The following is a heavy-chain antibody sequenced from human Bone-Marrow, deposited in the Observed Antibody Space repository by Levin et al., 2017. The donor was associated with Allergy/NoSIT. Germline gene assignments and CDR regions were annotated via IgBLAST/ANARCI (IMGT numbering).Heavy chain of an antibody. CDR3: ARKQFYAMDV. V-gene: IGHV3-30*04. CDR1: GIDFSYDA. Sequence: GESLKISCVASGIDFSYDAMEWVRQAPGKGLEWVAAISDEGTDTDYVDSVKGRFTISRDNTRNTLSLQMTSLRHEDTAVYYCARKQFYAMDVWGRGTTVTVSS. D-gene: IGHD3-16*01. CDR2: ISDEGTDT. J-gene: IGHJ6*02.